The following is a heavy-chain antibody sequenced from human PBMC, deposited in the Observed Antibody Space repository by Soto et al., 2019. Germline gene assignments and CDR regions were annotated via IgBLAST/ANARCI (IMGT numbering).Heavy chain of an antibody. J-gene: IGHJ4*02. D-gene: IGHD5-18*01. CDR2: IYYSGST. Sequence: QLQLQESGPGLVKPSETLSLTCTVSGGSISSSSYYWGWIRQPPGKGLEWIGSIYYSGSTYYNPSLKSRVTISVDTSKNQFSLKLSSVTAADTAVYYCARDGEYSYGYGFDYWGQGTLVTVSS. CDR3: ARDGEYSYGYGFDY. V-gene: IGHV4-39*07. CDR1: GGSISSSSYY.